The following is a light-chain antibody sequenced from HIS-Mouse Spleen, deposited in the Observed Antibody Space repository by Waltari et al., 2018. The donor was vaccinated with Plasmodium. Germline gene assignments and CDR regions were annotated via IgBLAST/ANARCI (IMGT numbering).Light chain of an antibody. V-gene: IGLV2-11*01. Sequence: QSALTPPRSVSGSPGQSVTIPCTGTSSDVGGYNYVPWYQQHPGKAPKLMIYDVSKRPSGVPDRFSGSKSGNMASLTISGLQAEDEADYYCCSYAGSYTYVFGTGTKVTVL. CDR3: CSYAGSYTYV. CDR2: DVS. CDR1: SSDVGGYNY. J-gene: IGLJ1*01.